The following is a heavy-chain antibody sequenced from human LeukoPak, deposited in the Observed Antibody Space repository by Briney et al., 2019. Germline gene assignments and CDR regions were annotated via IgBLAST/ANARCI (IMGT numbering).Heavy chain of an antibody. D-gene: IGHD2-2*01. J-gene: IGHJ4*02. CDR2: ISAYNGNT. V-gene: IGHV1-18*01. CDR3: ARSRYCSSTSCSRDDY. CDR1: GYTFTSYG. Sequence: ASVKVSCKASGYTFTSYGISWVRQAPGQGLEWMGWISAYNGNTNYAQKLQGRVTMTTDTSTSTAYMELRSLRSDDTAVYYCARSRYCSSTSCSRDDYWGQGTLVIVSS.